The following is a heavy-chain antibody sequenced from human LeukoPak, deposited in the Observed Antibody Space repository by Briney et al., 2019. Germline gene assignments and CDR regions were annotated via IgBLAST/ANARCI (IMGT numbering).Heavy chain of an antibody. V-gene: IGHV3-66*01. D-gene: IGHD3-16*01. Sequence: GGSLRLSCAASGFSVSSNYMNWVRQAPGKGLEWVSVIYSGGGTYYADSVKGRFTISRDNSKNTLYLRMNSLRADDTAVYYCARDGGFDSRRYYFDFWGQGTLVTVSS. J-gene: IGHJ4*02. CDR1: GFSVSSNY. CDR2: IYSGGGT. CDR3: ARDGGFDSRRYYFDF.